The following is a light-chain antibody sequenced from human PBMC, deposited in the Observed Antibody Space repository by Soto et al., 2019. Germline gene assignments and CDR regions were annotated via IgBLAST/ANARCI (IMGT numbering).Light chain of an antibody. CDR2: WAS. J-gene: IGKJ4*01. V-gene: IGKV4-1*01. Sequence: DIVMTQSPDSLAVSLGERATINCKSSQSVLYSSNEKNYLAWYQQKPGQPPKLLIYWASTRESGVPDRFSGSGSGTDFTLTISSLQAEDVAVYYCQQYYGTPFTFGGGTKVEIK. CDR3: QQYYGTPFT. CDR1: QSVLYSSNEKNY.